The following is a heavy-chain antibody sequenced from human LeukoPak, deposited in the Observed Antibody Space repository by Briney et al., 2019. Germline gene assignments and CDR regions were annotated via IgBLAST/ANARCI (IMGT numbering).Heavy chain of an antibody. Sequence: SETLSLTCTVSGGSISSSSYYWGWIRQPPGKGLEWIGEINHSGSTNYNPSLKSRVTISVDTSKNQFSLKLSSVTAADTAVYYCASLKRVGAKPTPIDYWGQGTLVTVSS. CDR1: GGSISSSSYY. J-gene: IGHJ4*02. CDR3: ASLKRVGAKPTPIDY. CDR2: INHSGST. D-gene: IGHD1-26*01. V-gene: IGHV4-39*07.